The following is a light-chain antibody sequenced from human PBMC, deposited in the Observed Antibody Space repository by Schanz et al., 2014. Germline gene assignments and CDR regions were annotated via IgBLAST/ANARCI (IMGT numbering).Light chain of an antibody. J-gene: IGLJ3*02. CDR2: STN. CDR1: SSNIGTNT. V-gene: IGLV1-44*01. Sequence: QSVLTQPPSASGTPGQRVTISCSGSSSNIGTNTVIWYQQLPGTAPKLLIHSTNQRPSGVPDRFSGSKSGTSASLAIIGLQSEDEADYYCQSYDSSLSGSRVFGGGTKLTVL. CDR3: QSYDSSLSGSRV.